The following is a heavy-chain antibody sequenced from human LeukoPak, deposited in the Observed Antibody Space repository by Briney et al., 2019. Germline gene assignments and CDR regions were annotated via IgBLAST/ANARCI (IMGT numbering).Heavy chain of an antibody. CDR1: GFTFSSYA. J-gene: IGHJ4*02. CDR3: VRYFGVKAGDY. Sequence: PGGSLRLSCAASGFTFSSYAMSWVRQAPGKGLEWVSTISGSGSITYYADSVKGRFTISRDNAKNTLYLQMNSLRAEDTAVYYCVRYFGVKAGDYWGQGTLVTVSS. CDR2: ISGSGSIT. D-gene: IGHD3-10*01. V-gene: IGHV3-23*01.